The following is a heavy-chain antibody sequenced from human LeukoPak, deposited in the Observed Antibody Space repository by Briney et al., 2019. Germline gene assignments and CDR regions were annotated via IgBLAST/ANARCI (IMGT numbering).Heavy chain of an antibody. CDR3: ARLSPYSSSWYGGFDY. J-gene: IGHJ4*02. V-gene: IGHV5-51*01. D-gene: IGHD6-13*01. CDR1: GYSFTSYW. CDR2: FYPGDSDT. Sequence: GESLKISCKGSGYSFTSYWIGWVRQMPGKGLEWMGIFYPGDSDTRYSPSFQGQVTISADKSISTAYLQWSSLKASDTAMYYCARLSPYSSSWYGGFDYWGQGTLVTVSS.